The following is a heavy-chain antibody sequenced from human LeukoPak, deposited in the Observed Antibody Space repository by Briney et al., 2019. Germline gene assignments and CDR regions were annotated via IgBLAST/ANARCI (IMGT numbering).Heavy chain of an antibody. V-gene: IGHV3-72*01. CDR1: GFTFSGHY. CDR2: TRNKANSYTT. Sequence: PGGSLRLSCAASGFTFSGHYMDWVRQAPGKGLEWVGRTRNKANSYTTEYAASVKGRFTISRDDSKNSLYLQMNSLKTEDTAVYYCARVAAMVGFDYWGQGTLVTVSS. CDR3: ARVAAMVGFDY. D-gene: IGHD5-18*01. J-gene: IGHJ4*02.